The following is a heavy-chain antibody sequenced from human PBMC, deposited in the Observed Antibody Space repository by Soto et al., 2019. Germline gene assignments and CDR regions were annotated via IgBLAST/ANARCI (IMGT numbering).Heavy chain of an antibody. CDR1: GGSINGYY. J-gene: IGHJ4*01. V-gene: IGHV4-59*01. D-gene: IGHD5-18*01. CDR2: FHFSGST. Sequence: QVQLQESGPGLVKPSETLSLTCTVSGGSINGYYWTWLRQSPTNGLEWIGYFHFSGSTKYNPSLESRLTIAADTSNNQMSMTLSSVTAADTAVYYCARASGYSYGYDDFFDNWGQGTLANVSS. CDR3: ARASGYSYGYDDFFDN.